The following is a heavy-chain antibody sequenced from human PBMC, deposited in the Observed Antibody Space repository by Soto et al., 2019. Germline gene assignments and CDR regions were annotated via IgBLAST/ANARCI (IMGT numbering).Heavy chain of an antibody. V-gene: IGHV4-30-4*01. CDR3: ARVGTEPNAFDI. CDR1: GGSISSSDYY. Sequence: PSETLSLTCTVSGGSISSSDYYWSWIRQHPGKGLEWIGYIYYSGSTYYNPSLKSRVTISVDTSKNQFSLKLSSVTAADTAVYYCARVGTEPNAFDIWGQGTMVTVSS. J-gene: IGHJ3*02. CDR2: IYYSGST. D-gene: IGHD2-8*02.